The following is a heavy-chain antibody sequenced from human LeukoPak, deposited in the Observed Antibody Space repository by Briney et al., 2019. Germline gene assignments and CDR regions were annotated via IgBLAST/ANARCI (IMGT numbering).Heavy chain of an antibody. J-gene: IGHJ6*03. CDR1: GGSTSSSSDY. V-gene: IGHV4-39*01. D-gene: IGHD1-14*01. CDR2: IFYSGRT. CDR3: ARQNPYSYYMDV. Sequence: PSETLSLTCTVSGGSTSSSSDYWGWIRQPPGKGLEWIGSIFYSGRTYYNPSLDSRVIISIDTSKNQFSLKVSSVTAADTALYYCARQNPYSYYMDVWGKGTTVTVSS.